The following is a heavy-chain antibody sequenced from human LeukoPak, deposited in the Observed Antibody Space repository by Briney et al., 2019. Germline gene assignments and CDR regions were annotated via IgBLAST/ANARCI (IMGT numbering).Heavy chain of an antibody. V-gene: IGHV3-30*02. J-gene: IGHJ5*02. CDR3: AKDGYSSSWYAGRFDP. Sequence: GGSLRLSCAASGFTFGTYGMHWVRQAPGKGLGWVAFIRHDGSDKFYADSGKGRFTISRDNSENTLYLQMNSLRTEDTAVYYCAKDGYSSSWYAGRFDPWGQGTLVTVSS. CDR2: IRHDGSDK. D-gene: IGHD6-13*01. CDR1: GFTFGTYG.